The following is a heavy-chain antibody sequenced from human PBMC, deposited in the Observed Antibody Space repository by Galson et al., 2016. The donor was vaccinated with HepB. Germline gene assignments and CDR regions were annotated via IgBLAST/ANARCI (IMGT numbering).Heavy chain of an antibody. J-gene: IGHJ6*02. V-gene: IGHV3-7*01. CDR1: GFTFSNSL. CDR3: ASGGSMDV. CDR2: IKRDESAT. Sequence: SLRLSCAASGFTFSNSLMTWVRLAPGKGLEWVASIKRDESATYYVGSVKGRFTISRNNAKNSLFLQMNSLRAEDTALYYCASGGSMDVWGQGTTVTVSS.